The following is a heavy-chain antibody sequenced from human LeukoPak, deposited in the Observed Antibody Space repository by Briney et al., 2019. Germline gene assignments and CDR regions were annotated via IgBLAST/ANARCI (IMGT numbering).Heavy chain of an antibody. CDR2: ISSSSSYI. V-gene: IGHV3-21*01. Sequence: GGSLRLSCAASGFTFSSYSMNWVRQAPGKGLEWVSSISSSSSYIYYADSVKGRFTISRDNAKNSLYLQMNSLRAEDTAVYYCAKGHGSSGTFDYWGQGTLVTVSS. D-gene: IGHD6-6*01. CDR1: GFTFSSYS. J-gene: IGHJ4*02. CDR3: AKGHGSSGTFDY.